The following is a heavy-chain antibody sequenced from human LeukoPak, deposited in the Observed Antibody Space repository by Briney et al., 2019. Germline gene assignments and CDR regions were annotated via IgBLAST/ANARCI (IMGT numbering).Heavy chain of an antibody. CDR2: ISSSSSYI. CDR3: ARAPDSSSY. CDR1: GFTFSIYS. D-gene: IGHD6-13*01. Sequence: GGSLRLSCAASGFTFSIYSMNWVRQAPGKGLEWVSSISSSSSYISYADSVKGRFTISRDNAKNSVYLQMNSLRAEDTAVYYCARAPDSSSYWGQGTLVTVSS. J-gene: IGHJ4*02. V-gene: IGHV3-21*01.